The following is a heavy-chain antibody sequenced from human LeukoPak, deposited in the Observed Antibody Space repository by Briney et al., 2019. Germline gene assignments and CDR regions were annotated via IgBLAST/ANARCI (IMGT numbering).Heavy chain of an antibody. CDR1: GGSISSSNFY. J-gene: IGHJ4*02. D-gene: IGHD3-10*01. CDR2: ISYSGST. CDR3: ARLKYYGSGSYSPLDY. V-gene: IGHV4-39*01. Sequence: SETLSLTCTFTGGSISSSNFYWGWIRQPPGKGLEWIGTISYSGSTYYNPSLKSRVTISVDTSKNQFSLKLSSVTAADTAVYYCARLKYYGSGSYSPLDYWGQGTLVTVSS.